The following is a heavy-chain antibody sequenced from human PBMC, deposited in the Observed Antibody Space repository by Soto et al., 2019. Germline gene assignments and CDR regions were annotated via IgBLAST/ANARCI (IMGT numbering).Heavy chain of an antibody. CDR2: MNPNSGNT. V-gene: IGHV1-8*01. Sequence: ASVKVSCKASGYTFTSYDINWVRQATGQGLEWMGWMNPNSGNTGYAQKFQGRVTMTRNTSISTAYMELSSLRSEDTAVYYCASVRLFCSSTSCYTDGMDVWRQGTRVTVAS. CDR1: GYTFTSYD. D-gene: IGHD2-2*02. J-gene: IGHJ6*02. CDR3: ASVRLFCSSTSCYTDGMDV.